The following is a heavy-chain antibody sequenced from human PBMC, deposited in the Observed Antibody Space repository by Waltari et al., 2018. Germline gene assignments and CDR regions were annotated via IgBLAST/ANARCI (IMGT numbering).Heavy chain of an antibody. CDR1: VGSSSGYH. CDR2: INHSGST. Sequence: VQLQQTAAALFKPPETLSLTRPAYVGSSSGYHWRWLRQPPGKGLEWIGEINHSGSTNYNPSLKSRVTISVDTSKNQFSLKLSSVTAADTAVYYCARSGYSSSWYSGYWGQGTLVTVSS. D-gene: IGHD6-13*01. CDR3: ARSGYSSSWYSGY. J-gene: IGHJ4*02. V-gene: IGHV4-34*01.